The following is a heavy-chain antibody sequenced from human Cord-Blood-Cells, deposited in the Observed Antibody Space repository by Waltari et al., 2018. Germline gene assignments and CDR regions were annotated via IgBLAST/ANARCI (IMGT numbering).Heavy chain of an antibody. V-gene: IGHV4-59*08. CDR1: GGSISSYY. D-gene: IGHD3-22*01. Sequence: QVQLQESGPGLVKPSETLSLTCTVSGGSISSYYWSWIRQPPGKGLEWIGYIYYSGSTNYNPAPKSRVTISVDPSKNQFSLELSSVTAADTAVYYCARLSYYDSSDLGTYYYYGMDVWGQGTTVTVSS. CDR3: ARLSYYDSSDLGTYYYYGMDV. J-gene: IGHJ6*02. CDR2: IYYSGST.